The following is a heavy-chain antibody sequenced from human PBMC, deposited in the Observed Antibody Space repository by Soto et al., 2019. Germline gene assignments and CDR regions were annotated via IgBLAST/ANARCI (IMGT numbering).Heavy chain of an antibody. J-gene: IGHJ4*02. D-gene: IGHD3-22*01. CDR3: ARETLSGYYSQRSDY. V-gene: IGHV1-18*01. CDR1: GYTFTSYD. Sequence: QVQLVQSGAEVKKPGASVKVSCKASGYTFTSYDISWVRQAPGQGLEWMGWISAYNGNTNYAQKLQGRVTMTTDTSTSTAYMELRSLRSDDTAVYYCARETLSGYYSQRSDYWGQGTLVTVSS. CDR2: ISAYNGNT.